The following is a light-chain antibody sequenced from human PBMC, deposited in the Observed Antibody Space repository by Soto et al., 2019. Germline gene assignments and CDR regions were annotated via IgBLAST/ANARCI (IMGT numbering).Light chain of an antibody. Sequence: EIVLTQSPGTLSLYPGDRATLSCRSSQSVSSSDFAWYQQKAAQAPRLLIYGASSRATGIPDRFSGSGSGTDFTLTISRLEPEDFAVYYCQQYGSSHLYTFGQGTKLEI. CDR2: GAS. V-gene: IGKV3-20*01. CDR1: QSVSSSD. CDR3: QQYGSSHLYT. J-gene: IGKJ2*01.